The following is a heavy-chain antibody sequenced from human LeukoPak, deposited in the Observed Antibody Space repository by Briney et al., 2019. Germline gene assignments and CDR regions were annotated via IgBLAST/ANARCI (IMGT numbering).Heavy chain of an antibody. V-gene: IGHV3-30*18. D-gene: IGHD2-2*01. CDR3: AKLYCSSTSCSYGDFDY. Sequence: GRSLRLSCAASGFTFSSYGMHWVRQAPGKGLEWVAVISYDGSNKYYADSVKGRFTISRDNSKNTLYLQMNSLRAEDTAVYYCAKLYCSSTSCSYGDFDYWGQGTLVTVSS. CDR1: GFTFSSYG. CDR2: ISYDGSNK. J-gene: IGHJ4*02.